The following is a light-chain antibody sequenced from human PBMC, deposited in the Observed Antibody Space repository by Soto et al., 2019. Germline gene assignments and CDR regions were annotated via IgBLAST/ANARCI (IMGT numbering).Light chain of an antibody. J-gene: IGKJ5*01. CDR3: QQLIVWLLIT. Sequence: DIMMLLSPATLPASPGERPTITCRLSKSVRSDVAWYKQRPVQAPRLLIYVASKRAAGNPTGFSGSASETGFTLIIVSLQPVDFAGYYCQQLIVWLLITFGLGTRLEI. CDR1: KSVRSD. CDR2: VAS. V-gene: IGKV3D-15*02.